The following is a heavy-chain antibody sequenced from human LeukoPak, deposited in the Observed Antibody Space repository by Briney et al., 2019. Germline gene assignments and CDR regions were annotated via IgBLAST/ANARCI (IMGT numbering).Heavy chain of an antibody. CDR3: ARVSRVAAAGMKGMDV. J-gene: IGHJ6*02. Sequence: SETLSLTCTVSGGSISSGGYYWSWNRQHPGKGLEWIGYIYYSGSTYYNPSLKSRVTISVDTSKNQFSLKLSSVTAADTAVYYCARVSRVAAAGMKGMDVWGQGTTVTVSS. D-gene: IGHD6-13*01. CDR2: IYYSGST. V-gene: IGHV4-31*03. CDR1: GGSISSGGYY.